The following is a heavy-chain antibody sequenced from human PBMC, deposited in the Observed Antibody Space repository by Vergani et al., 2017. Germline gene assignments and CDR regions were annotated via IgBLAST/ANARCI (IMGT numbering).Heavy chain of an antibody. D-gene: IGHD6-19*01. CDR3: AREEAVAGTGWFDP. V-gene: IGHV1-2*04. CDR2: INPNSGGT. Sequence: QVQLVQSGAEVKKPGASVKVSCKASGYTFTGYYMHWVRQAPGQGLEWMGWINPNSGGTNYAQKFQGWVTMTRDTSISTAYMELSRLRSDDTAVFYCAREEAVAGTGWFDPWGQGTLVTVSS. CDR1: GYTFTGYY. J-gene: IGHJ5*02.